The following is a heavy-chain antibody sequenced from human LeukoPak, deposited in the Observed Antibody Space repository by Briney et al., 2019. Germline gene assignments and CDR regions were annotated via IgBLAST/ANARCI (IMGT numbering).Heavy chain of an antibody. CDR2: TYYRSEWYN. Sequence: SQTLSLTCDISGDSVPTNSATWNWIRQSPSRGLEWLGRTYYRSEWYNDYAVSVKSRITINPDTSKNQFSLQLHSVTPEDTAVYYCARAQDYYYYMDVWGKGTTVTVSS. J-gene: IGHJ6*03. CDR3: ARAQDYYYYMDV. V-gene: IGHV6-1*01. CDR1: GDSVPTNSAT.